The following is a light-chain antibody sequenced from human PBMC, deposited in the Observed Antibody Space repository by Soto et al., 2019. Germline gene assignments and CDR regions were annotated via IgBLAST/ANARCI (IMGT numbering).Light chain of an antibody. J-gene: IGKJ1*01. CDR1: QSLTSW. CDR3: QHYANYLWT. Sequence: DIQMTQSPSTRSASVGDRVTITCRASQSLTSWLTWYQQKPGKAPKFLIYNTSILESGVPSRFSGSGSGTEFTLTISSLQPDDFATYYCQHYANYLWTFGQGTKVEIK. V-gene: IGKV1-5*03. CDR2: NTS.